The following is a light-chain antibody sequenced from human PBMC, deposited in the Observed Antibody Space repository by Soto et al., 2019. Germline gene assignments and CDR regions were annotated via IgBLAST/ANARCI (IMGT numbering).Light chain of an antibody. CDR3: QQYGSSPREYT. CDR2: GAS. J-gene: IGKJ2*01. V-gene: IGKV3-20*01. CDR1: QSVSSSY. Sequence: EIVLTQSPGTLSLSPGERATLSCRASQSVSSSYLAWYQQKPGQAPRLLIYGASSRATGIADRFSGSGSGTDFTLTISRLEPEDFAVYYCQQYGSSPREYTFGQGTKLEIK.